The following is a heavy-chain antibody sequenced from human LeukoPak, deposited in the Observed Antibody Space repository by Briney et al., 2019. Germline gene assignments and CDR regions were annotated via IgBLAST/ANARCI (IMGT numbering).Heavy chain of an antibody. D-gene: IGHD6-13*01. CDR3: ARDLAAARGYYYYYGMDV. CDR1: GFTFSSYE. J-gene: IGHJ6*04. Sequence: GGSLRLPRAASGFTFSSYEVNWVRQAPGKGLEWVSYISSSGSTIYYADSVKGRFTISRDNAKNSLYLQMNSLRAEDTAVYYCARDLAAARGYYYYYGMDVWGKGTTVTVSS. CDR2: ISSSGSTI. V-gene: IGHV3-48*03.